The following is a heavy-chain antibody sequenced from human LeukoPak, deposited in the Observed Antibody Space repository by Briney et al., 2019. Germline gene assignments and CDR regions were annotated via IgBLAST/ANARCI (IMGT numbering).Heavy chain of an antibody. D-gene: IGHD6-19*01. Sequence: ASVKVSCKASGYTFTSFVISWVRQAPGQGLEWMGWISTYNGNTNYAQKLQGRVTMTTDTSTSRVYMDLRSLRSDDTAVYYCARDRAGSAWYTTFDYWGQGTLVTVSS. J-gene: IGHJ4*02. CDR3: ARDRAGSAWYTTFDY. V-gene: IGHV1-18*01. CDR1: GYTFTSFV. CDR2: ISTYNGNT.